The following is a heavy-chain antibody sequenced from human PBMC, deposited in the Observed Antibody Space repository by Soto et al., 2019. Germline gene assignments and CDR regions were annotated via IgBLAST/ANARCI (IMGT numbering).Heavy chain of an antibody. CDR1: GDSVSSNSAA. CDR3: ARRKYYDFWSGYSYYYGMDV. CDR2: TYYRSKWYN. J-gene: IGHJ6*02. Sequence: SQTLSLTCAISGDSVSSNSAAWHWIRQSPSRGLEWLGRTYYRSKWYNDYAVSVKSRITINPDTSKNQFSLQLNSVTPEDTAVYYCARRKYYDFWSGYSYYYGMDVWGQGTTVTVYS. V-gene: IGHV6-1*01. D-gene: IGHD3-3*01.